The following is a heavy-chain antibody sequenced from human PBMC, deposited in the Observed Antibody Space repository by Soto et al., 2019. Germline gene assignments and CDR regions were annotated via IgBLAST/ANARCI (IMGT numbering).Heavy chain of an antibody. V-gene: IGHV4-30-4*01. Sequence: PSETLSLTCTVSGGSISSGDYYWSWIRQPPGKGLEWIGYIYYSGSTYYNPSLKSRVTISVDTSKNQFSLKLSSVTAADTAVYYCARALYSYGEFDYWGQGTLVTVS. CDR3: ARALYSYGEFDY. J-gene: IGHJ4*02. D-gene: IGHD5-18*01. CDR1: GGSISSGDYY. CDR2: IYYSGST.